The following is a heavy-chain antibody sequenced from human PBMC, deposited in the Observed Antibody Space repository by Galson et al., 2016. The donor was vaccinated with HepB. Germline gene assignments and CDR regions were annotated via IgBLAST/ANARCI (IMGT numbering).Heavy chain of an antibody. V-gene: IGHV1-3*01. Sequence: SVKVSCKASGYTFTSYAMHWVRRAPGQRLEWMGWINAGNGNTKYSQKFQGRVTITRDTSARTAYMELSSLRSEDTAVYYCARWCSSTSCHGGKDVWGQGTTVTVSS. J-gene: IGHJ6*02. CDR1: GYTFTSYA. D-gene: IGHD2-2*01. CDR3: ARWCSSTSCHGGKDV. CDR2: INAGNGNT.